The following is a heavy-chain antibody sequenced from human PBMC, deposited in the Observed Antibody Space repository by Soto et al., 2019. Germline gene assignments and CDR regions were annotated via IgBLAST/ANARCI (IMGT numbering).Heavy chain of an antibody. CDR2: IRSKANSYAT. CDR3: TRQDYYYDSSGYYYHYYGMDV. D-gene: IGHD3-22*01. V-gene: IGHV3-73*02. CDR1: GFTFSGSA. J-gene: IGHJ6*02. Sequence: EVQLVESGGGLVQPGGSLTLSCAASGFTFSGSAMHWVRQASGKGLEWVGRIRSKANSYATAYAASVKGRFTISRDDSKNTAYLQMNSLKTEDTAVYYCTRQDYYYDSSGYYYHYYGMDVWGQGTTVTVSS.